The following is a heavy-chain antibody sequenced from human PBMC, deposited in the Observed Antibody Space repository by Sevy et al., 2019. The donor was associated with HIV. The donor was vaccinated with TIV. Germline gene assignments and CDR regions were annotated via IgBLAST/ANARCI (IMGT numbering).Heavy chain of an antibody. CDR3: ARTSYSSSRFYYYYGMDV. Sequence: ASVKVSCKASGGTFSSYAISWVRQAPGQGLEWMGGIIPIFGTANYAQKFQGRVTITADESTSTAYMELSSLRSEDTAVYYCARTSYSSSRFYYYYGMDVWGQRTTVTVSS. CDR1: GGTFSSYA. D-gene: IGHD6-13*01. CDR2: IIPIFGTA. V-gene: IGHV1-69*13. J-gene: IGHJ6*02.